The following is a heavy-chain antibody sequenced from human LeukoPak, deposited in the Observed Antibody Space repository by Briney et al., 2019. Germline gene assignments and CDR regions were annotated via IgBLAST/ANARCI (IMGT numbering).Heavy chain of an antibody. V-gene: IGHV3-11*01. CDR3: ARVNWPPAFDI. Sequence: KPGGSLRLSCAASGFTFSDYYMSWIRQAPGKGLEWVSYISSSDSTVYYADSVKGRFTISRDNAKNSLYLQMNSLRAEDTAVYYCARVNWPPAFDIWGQGTMVTVSS. J-gene: IGHJ3*02. CDR1: GFTFSDYY. CDR2: ISSSDSTV.